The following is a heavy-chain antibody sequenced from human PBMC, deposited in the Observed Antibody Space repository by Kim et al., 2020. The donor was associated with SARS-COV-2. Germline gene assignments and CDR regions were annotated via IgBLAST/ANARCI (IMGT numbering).Heavy chain of an antibody. Sequence: ASVKVSCKASGYTFTTYAMHWVRQAPGQRPEWMGWINCGTGNTKYSQRFQDRITITRDTSASSAYMELRSLRSEDTGVYYCAREGGFSGMTQDGMDVWGQGTTVTVSS. D-gene: IGHD3-10*01. CDR3: AREGGFSGMTQDGMDV. V-gene: IGHV1-3*01. CDR1: GYTFTTYA. CDR2: INCGTGNT. J-gene: IGHJ6*02.